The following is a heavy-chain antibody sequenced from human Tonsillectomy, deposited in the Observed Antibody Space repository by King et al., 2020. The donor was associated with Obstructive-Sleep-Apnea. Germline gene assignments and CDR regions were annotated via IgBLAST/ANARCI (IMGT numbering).Heavy chain of an antibody. CDR3: AKEGIIWSVCPMDV. V-gene: IGHV3-23*01. D-gene: IGHD2-15*01. J-gene: IGHJ6*02. Sequence: ISRDNSKNTLYLQMNSLRAEDTAVYYCAKEGIIWSVCPMDVWGQGTTVTVSS.